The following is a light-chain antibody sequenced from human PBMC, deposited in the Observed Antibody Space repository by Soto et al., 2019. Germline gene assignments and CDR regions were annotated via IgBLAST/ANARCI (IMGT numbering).Light chain of an antibody. CDR2: WAS. CDR1: QSVFYNSNNKNF. Sequence: DIVMTQSPDSLAVSLGERATINCKSSQSVFYNSNNKNFLAWYQQKPGQPPKLLIYWASTRESGVPDRFSGSGSGTDFTLTISNLQADDVAVYYCQQYFGTPLTFGGGTKVEI. CDR3: QQYFGTPLT. J-gene: IGKJ4*01. V-gene: IGKV4-1*01.